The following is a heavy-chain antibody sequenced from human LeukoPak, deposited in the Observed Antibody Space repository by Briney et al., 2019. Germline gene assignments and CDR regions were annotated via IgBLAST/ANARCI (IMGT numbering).Heavy chain of an antibody. CDR1: GYSFTTSW. CDR3: AKHRREQGTTQRIFDL. J-gene: IGHJ3*01. D-gene: IGHD1/OR15-1a*01. V-gene: IGHV5-51*01. Sequence: GESLKISCKGSGYSFTTSWIAWVRPTLGKGLGWRGLFSLGSSEIRYSPSFQGQVTFAADKSIDTAYLQWSSLEASDTAMYFCAKHRREQGTTQRIFDLWGQGTMVAVSS. CDR2: FSLGSSEI.